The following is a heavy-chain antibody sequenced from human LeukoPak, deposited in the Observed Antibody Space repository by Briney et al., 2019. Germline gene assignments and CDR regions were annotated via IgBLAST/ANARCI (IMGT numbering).Heavy chain of an antibody. Sequence: SETLSLTCTVSGGSIRSSYYYWGWIRQPPGKGLEWIGYIYYSGSTYYNPSLKSRVTISVDTSKNQFSLKLSSVTAADTAVYYCARVDDSSGWSRIDYWGQGTLVTVSS. D-gene: IGHD6-19*01. V-gene: IGHV4-30-4*01. CDR3: ARVDDSSGWSRIDY. CDR1: GGSIRSSYYY. J-gene: IGHJ4*02. CDR2: IYYSGST.